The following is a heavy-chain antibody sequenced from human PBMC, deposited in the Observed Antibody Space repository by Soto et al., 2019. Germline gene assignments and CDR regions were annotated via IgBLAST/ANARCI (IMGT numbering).Heavy chain of an antibody. CDR3: ARSAITMVRGVNTYYYYGMDV. V-gene: IGHV1-69*06. J-gene: IGHJ6*02. D-gene: IGHD3-10*01. CDR2: IIPIFGTA. Sequence: SVKVSGKASGVTFSSYAISWVRQAPGQGLEWMGGIIPIFGTANYAQKFQGRVTITADKSTSTAYMELSSLRSEDTAAYYCARSAITMVRGVNTYYYYGMDVWGQGTTVTVSS. CDR1: GVTFSSYA.